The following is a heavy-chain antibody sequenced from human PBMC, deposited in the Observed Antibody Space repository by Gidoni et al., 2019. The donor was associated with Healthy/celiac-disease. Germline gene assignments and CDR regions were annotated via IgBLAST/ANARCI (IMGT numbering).Heavy chain of an antibody. CDR1: GFTFSSYG. D-gene: IGHD6-6*01. J-gene: IGHJ4*02. CDR3: AKGQLGDGGIDY. CDR2: ISYDGSNK. V-gene: IGHV3-30*18. Sequence: QVQLVESGGGVVQPGRSLRLSCAASGFTFSSYGMHWVRQAPGKGLEWVAVISYDGSNKYYADSVKGQFTISRDNSKNTLYLQMNSLRAEDTAVYYCAKGQLGDGGIDYWGQGTLVTVSS.